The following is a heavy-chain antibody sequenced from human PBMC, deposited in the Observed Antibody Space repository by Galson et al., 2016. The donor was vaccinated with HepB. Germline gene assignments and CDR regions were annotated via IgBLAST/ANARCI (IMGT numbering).Heavy chain of an antibody. CDR3: AQDKSTSSYYLDL. CDR2: IWYDGSKT. J-gene: IGHJ4*02. CDR1: GFSFSNYG. Sequence: SLRLSCAASGFSFSNYGMQWVRQAPGKGLEWVALIWYDGSKTYYADSVKGRFTISRDDSNKTLYLQMNGLRAEDTALYFCAQDKSTSSYYLDLWGQGTLATVAS. D-gene: IGHD2-2*01. V-gene: IGHV3-33*06.